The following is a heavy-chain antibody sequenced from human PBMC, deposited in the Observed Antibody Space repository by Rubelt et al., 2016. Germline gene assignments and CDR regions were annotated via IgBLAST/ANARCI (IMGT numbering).Heavy chain of an antibody. CDR3: ATPGATSDY. J-gene: IGHJ4*02. D-gene: IGHD3-10*01. CDR2: IYYSGST. CDR1: GGSVSSGSYY. V-gene: IGHV4-61*01. Sequence: ESGPGLVKPSETLSLTCTVSGGSVSSGSYYWSWIRQPPGKGLEWIGYIYYSGSTNYNPSLKSRVTISVDTSKNQFSLKLSSVTAADTAVYYCATPGATSDYWGQGTLVTVSS.